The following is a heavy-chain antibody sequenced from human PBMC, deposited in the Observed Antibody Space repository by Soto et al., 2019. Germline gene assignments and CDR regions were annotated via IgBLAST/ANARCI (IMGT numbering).Heavy chain of an antibody. D-gene: IGHD2-15*01. CDR1: GGSFSGYY. Sequence: QVQLQQWGAGLLKPSETLSLTCAVYGGSFSGYYWNWIRQPPGKGLEWIGEINHSGSTNYNPSLKSRVTISVDTSRNQFSLSVTSVSAADTAVYYCARERTGYCSGGSCYSVHYFDYWGQGTLVTVSS. CDR3: ARERTGYCSGGSCYSVHYFDY. CDR2: INHSGST. J-gene: IGHJ4*02. V-gene: IGHV4-34*02.